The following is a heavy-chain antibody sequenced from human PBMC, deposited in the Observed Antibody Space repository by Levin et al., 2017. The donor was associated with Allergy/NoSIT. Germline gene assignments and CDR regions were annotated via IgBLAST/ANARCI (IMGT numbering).Heavy chain of an antibody. J-gene: IGHJ4*02. V-gene: IGHV1-46*03. CDR2: INPSGGST. CDR3: ARDGMITFGGVIVWYYFDY. Sequence: ASVKVSCKASGYTFTSYYMHWVRQAPGQGLEWMGIINPSGGSTSYAQKFQGRVTMTRDTSTSTVYMELSSLRSEDTAVYYCARDGMITFGGVIVWYYFDYWGQGTLVTVSS. D-gene: IGHD3-16*02. CDR1: GYTFTSYY.